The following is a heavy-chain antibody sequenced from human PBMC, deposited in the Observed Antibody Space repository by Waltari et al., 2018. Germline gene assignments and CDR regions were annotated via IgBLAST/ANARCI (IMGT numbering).Heavy chain of an antibody. CDR2: ISTDASDT. D-gene: IGHD1-1*01. Sequence: EEQLVESGGGLVQPGDSLRLSCAASGFTFSSFWLTWVRQAPGKGPLWVSRISTDASDTTYADSVKGRFTISRDNARNTLYLQMNRLRAEDTAVYFCARVSRRTYRSPVPGRHYYYGMDVWGQGTTVTVSS. J-gene: IGHJ6*02. CDR3: ARVSRRTYRSPVPGRHYYYGMDV. V-gene: IGHV3-74*03. CDR1: GFTFSSFW.